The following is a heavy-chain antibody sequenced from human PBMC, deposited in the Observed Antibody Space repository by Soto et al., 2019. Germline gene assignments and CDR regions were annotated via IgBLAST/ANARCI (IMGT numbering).Heavy chain of an antibody. CDR3: ARGRTAIATRWFDS. CDR1: GGAFIDSY. J-gene: IGHJ5*01. Sequence: PSETLSLTCAVFGGAFIDSYGSFSRHSPEKGLEWIVEITNSGSTYYNPSLKSRVTISGDTSKNQFSLEVRSVTAADTAVYFCARGRTAIATRWFDSWGQGTLVTVSS. CDR2: ITNSGST. D-gene: IGHD1-1*01. V-gene: IGHV4-34*01.